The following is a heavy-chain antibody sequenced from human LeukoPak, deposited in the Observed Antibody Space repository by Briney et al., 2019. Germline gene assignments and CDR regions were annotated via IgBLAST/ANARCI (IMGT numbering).Heavy chain of an antibody. D-gene: IGHD3-22*01. Sequence: PSETLSLTCTVSGGTISSGGYYWSWIRQPPGKGLEWIGEINHSGSTNYNPSLKSRVTISVDTSKNQFSLKLSSVTAADTAVYYCASDSSGYAFDIWGQGTMVTVSS. CDR1: GGTISSGGYY. CDR2: INHSGST. V-gene: IGHV4-39*07. CDR3: ASDSSGYAFDI. J-gene: IGHJ3*02.